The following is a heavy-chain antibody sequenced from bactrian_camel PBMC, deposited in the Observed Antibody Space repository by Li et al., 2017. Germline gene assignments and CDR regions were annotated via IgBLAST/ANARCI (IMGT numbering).Heavy chain of an antibody. CDR2: IDNSGNT. CDR1: GYTYGTYC. Sequence: QLVESGGGSVQSGGSLRLSCAATGYTYGTYCMGWFRQSPGKGREGVAAIDNSGNTWYAVPVKGRFTISQDSTKNAMVLQMNRLKPEDTAMYYCAADLIECSGPMDYWGKGTQVTVS. J-gene: IGHJ7*01. V-gene: IGHV3S1*01. D-gene: IGHD3*01.